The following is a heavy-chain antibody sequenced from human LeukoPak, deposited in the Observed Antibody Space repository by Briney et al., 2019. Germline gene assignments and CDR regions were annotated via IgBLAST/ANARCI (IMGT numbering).Heavy chain of an antibody. CDR3: ARNFDY. J-gene: IGHJ4*02. Sequence: PSETLSLTRTVSGGSISGSSYYWGWIRQPPGKGLEWIGSIYYSGSTYYNPSLKSRVTISVDRSKNQFSLKLSSVTAADTAVYYCARNFDYWGQGTLVTVSS. CDR2: IYYSGST. V-gene: IGHV4-39*07. CDR1: GGSISGSSYY.